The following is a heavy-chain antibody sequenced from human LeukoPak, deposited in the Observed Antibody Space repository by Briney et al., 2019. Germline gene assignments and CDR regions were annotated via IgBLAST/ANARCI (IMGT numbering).Heavy chain of an antibody. J-gene: IGHJ4*02. D-gene: IGHD3-10*01. Sequence: SETLSLTCTVSGGSISSGSYYWSWIRQPPGKGLEWIGRIYTSGSTNYNPSLKSRVTISVDTSKNQFSLKLSSVTAADTAVYYCARGSGAMVRGVITYYFDYWGQGTLVTVSS. CDR2: IYTSGST. CDR3: ARGSGAMVRGVITYYFDY. V-gene: IGHV4-61*02. CDR1: GGSISSGSYY.